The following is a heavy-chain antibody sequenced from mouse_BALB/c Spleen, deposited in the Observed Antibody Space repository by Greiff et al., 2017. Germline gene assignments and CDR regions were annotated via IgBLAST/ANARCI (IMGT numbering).Heavy chain of an antibody. D-gene: IGHD1-1*01. J-gene: IGHJ1*01. CDR3: ASHYYGSSYWYFDV. CDR1: GFAFSSYD. Sequence: DVHLVESGGGLVKPGGSLKLSCAASGFAFSSYDMSWVRQTPEKRLEWVAYISSGGGSTYYPDTVKGRFTISRDNAKNTLYLQMSSLKSEDTAMYYCASHYYGSSYWYFDVWGAGTTVTVSS. CDR2: ISSGGGST. V-gene: IGHV5-12-1*01.